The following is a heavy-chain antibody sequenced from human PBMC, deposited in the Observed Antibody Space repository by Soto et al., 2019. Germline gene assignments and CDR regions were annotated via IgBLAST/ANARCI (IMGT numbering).Heavy chain of an antibody. Sequence: SETLSLTCTVSGGSISSSSYYWGWIRQPPGKGLEWIGSIYYSGSTYYNPSLKSRVTISVDTSKNQFSLKLSSVTAADTAVYYCARLVSRYYGSGSYPLVDYWGQGTLVTVSS. CDR3: ARLVSRYYGSGSYPLVDY. J-gene: IGHJ4*02. D-gene: IGHD3-10*01. CDR2: IYYSGST. CDR1: GGSISSSSYY. V-gene: IGHV4-39*01.